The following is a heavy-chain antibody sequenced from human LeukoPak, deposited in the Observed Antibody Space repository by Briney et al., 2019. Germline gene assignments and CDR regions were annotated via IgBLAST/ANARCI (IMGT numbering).Heavy chain of an antibody. CDR3: AKHSSSWYGYFDY. D-gene: IGHD6-13*01. V-gene: IGHV3-23*01. CDR2: ISGSGGST. J-gene: IGHJ4*02. Sequence: GGTLRLSCAASGFTFSSYGMSWVRQAPGKGLEWVSAISGSGGSTYYADSVKGRFTISRDNSKNTLYLQMNSLRAEDTAVYYCAKHSSSWYGYFDYWGQGTLVTVSS. CDR1: GFTFSSYG.